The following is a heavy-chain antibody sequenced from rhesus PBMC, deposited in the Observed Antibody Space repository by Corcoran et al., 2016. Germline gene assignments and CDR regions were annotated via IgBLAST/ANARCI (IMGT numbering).Heavy chain of an antibody. D-gene: IGHD6-25*01. Sequence: QVQLQESGPGVVKPSETLSLTCAVSGGTISSGYYYWSWIRQPPGKGLDWLGGIYSNSESTNYSPSLKSRVPTSKYTSKNLSSLKLSSVTATDTAVYYCARRRQLEEYFEFWGQGALVTVSS. J-gene: IGHJ1*01. V-gene: IGHV4S12*01. CDR2: IYSNSEST. CDR1: GGTISSGYYY. CDR3: ARRRQLEEYFEF.